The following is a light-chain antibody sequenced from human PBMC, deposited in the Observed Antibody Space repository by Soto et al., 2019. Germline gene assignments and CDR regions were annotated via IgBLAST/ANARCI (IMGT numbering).Light chain of an antibody. CDR3: SSYTSSSTLV. Sequence: QSALTQPASVSGSPGQSITISCSGTTNDVGGYTYVSWYQQHPGKAPKLIISEVSNRPSGVSHRFSGSKSANTASLTISGLQAAYEADYYCSSYTSSSTLVFRGGTKLTVL. V-gene: IGLV2-14*01. CDR1: TNDVGGYTY. J-gene: IGLJ3*02. CDR2: EVS.